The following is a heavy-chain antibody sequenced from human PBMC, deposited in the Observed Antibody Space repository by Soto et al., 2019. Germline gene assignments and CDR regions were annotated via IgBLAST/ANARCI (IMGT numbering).Heavy chain of an antibody. CDR1: GGSISSYY. CDR3: ARDSGSYYRFEGHWFDP. CDR2: IYYSGST. J-gene: IGHJ5*02. V-gene: IGHV4-59*01. Sequence: SETLSLTCTVSGGSISSYYWSWIRQPPGKGLEWIGYIYYSGSTNYNPSLKSRVTISVDTSKNQFSLKLSSVTAADTAVYYCARDSGSYYRFEGHWFDPWGQGTLVTVSS. D-gene: IGHD3-10*01.